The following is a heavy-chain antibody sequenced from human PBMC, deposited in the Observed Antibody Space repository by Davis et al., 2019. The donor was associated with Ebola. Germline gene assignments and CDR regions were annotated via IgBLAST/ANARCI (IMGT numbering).Heavy chain of an antibody. D-gene: IGHD5-24*01. V-gene: IGHV4-34*01. CDR1: GGSFSGSY. J-gene: IGHJ5*02. CDR2: INHSGST. Sequence: SETLSLTCAVYGGSFSGSYWSWIRQPPGNGLEWIGEINHSGSTNYNPSLKSRVTISVDTSKNQFSLKLSPVTAADTAVYDCARGRQMGWFDPWGQGTLVTVSS. CDR3: ARGRQMGWFDP.